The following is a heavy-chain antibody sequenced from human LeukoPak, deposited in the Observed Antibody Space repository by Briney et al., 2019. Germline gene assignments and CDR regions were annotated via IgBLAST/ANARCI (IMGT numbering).Heavy chain of an antibody. CDR3: AKDNSLGVAAVEDAFDI. Sequence: PGGSLRLSCAASGFTFRDYDMSWVRQAPGKGLEWVSVISSSGGSTYYADSVKGRFTISRDNSKNTLYLQMNSLRAEDTAVYYCAKDNSLGVAAVEDAFDIWGQGTMVTVSS. J-gene: IGHJ3*02. CDR1: GFTFRDYD. D-gene: IGHD6-13*01. V-gene: IGHV3-23*01. CDR2: ISSSGGST.